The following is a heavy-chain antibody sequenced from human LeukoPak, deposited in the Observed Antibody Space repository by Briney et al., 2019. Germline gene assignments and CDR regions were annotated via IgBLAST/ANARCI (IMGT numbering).Heavy chain of an antibody. V-gene: IGHV3-23*01. J-gene: IGHJ3*02. D-gene: IGHD2-21*02. Sequence: GGSLRLSCAASGFTFSSYAMSWVRQAPGKGLEWVSAISGSGGSTYYADSVKGRFTISRDNSKNTLYLQMNSLRAEDTAVYYCAKDLTIHCGGDCYAGNAFDIWGQGTMVTVSS. CDR3: AKDLTIHCGGDCYAGNAFDI. CDR1: GFTFSSYA. CDR2: ISGSGGST.